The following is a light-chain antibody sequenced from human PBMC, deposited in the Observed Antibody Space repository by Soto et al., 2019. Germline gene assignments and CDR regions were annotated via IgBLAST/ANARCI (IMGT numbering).Light chain of an antibody. J-gene: IGKJ1*01. CDR3: QQFSLYWA. CDR2: NAD. CDR1: QDINRW. Sequence: DIQMTQSPSTLSASVGDRVTITCRASQDINRWLAWYQQKPGKAPKILIYNADTLESGVPSRFSGSGYGTESILTISXLQPDDFATYYCQQFSLYWAFGQGTKVDIK. V-gene: IGKV1-5*01.